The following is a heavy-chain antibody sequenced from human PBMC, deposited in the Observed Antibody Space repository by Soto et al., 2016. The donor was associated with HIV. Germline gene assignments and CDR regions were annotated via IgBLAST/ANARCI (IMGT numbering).Heavy chain of an antibody. CDR1: GGSFSGYY. V-gene: IGHV4-34*01. CDR3: ARVTKGVIXTYYYYSIDV. J-gene: IGHJ6*03. D-gene: IGHD4-17*01. CDR2: INHSGRT. Sequence: QVQLQQWGAGLLKPSETLSLTCAVYGGSFSGYYWTWIRQPPGKGLEWIGEINHSGRTNHNPSLKSRVTISIDMSKNQFSLKLNSVTAADTAVYYCARVTKGVIXTYYYYSIDVWGKGPGHRLL.